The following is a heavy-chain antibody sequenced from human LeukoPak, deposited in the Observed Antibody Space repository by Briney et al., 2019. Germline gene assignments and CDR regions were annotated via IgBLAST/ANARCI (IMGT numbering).Heavy chain of an antibody. CDR3: AREGYGSGSYYIYYYYGMDV. Sequence: GGSLRLSCAASGFTFSSYGMHWVRQAPGKGLEWVAVIWYDGSNKYYADSVKGRFTISRDNSKNTLYLQMNSLRAEDTAVYYCAREGYGSGSYYIYYYYGMDVWGQGTTVTVSS. D-gene: IGHD3-10*01. J-gene: IGHJ6*02. CDR1: GFTFSSYG. V-gene: IGHV3-33*01. CDR2: IWYDGSNK.